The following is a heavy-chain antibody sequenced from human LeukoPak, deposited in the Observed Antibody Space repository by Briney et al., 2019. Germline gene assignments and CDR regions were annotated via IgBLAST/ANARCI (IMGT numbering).Heavy chain of an antibody. J-gene: IGHJ4*02. D-gene: IGHD6-13*01. Sequence: ASVKVSCKASGYTFTGYWMHWVRQAPGQGLEWMGWIDTYGGSTNYAQNLQGRVTVTTDTSTTTVYMELRSLRFDDTAVYYCARPNTDAAGYYFDYWGQGTLVTVSS. CDR1: GYTFTGYW. CDR3: ARPNTDAAGYYFDY. V-gene: IGHV1-18*04. CDR2: IDTYGGST.